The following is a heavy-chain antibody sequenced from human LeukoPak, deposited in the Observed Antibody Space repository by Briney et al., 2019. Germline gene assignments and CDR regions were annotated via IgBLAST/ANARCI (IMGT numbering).Heavy chain of an antibody. D-gene: IGHD3-10*01. Sequence: SETLSLTCVVYGGSFSGYYWSWIRQPPGKGLEWIGEINQSGSANYNPSLKSRVTISIDTSKNQFSLKLSSVTAADTAVYYCARSPITMVRGVIDAFDIWGQGTMVTVSS. CDR1: GGSFSGYY. CDR2: INQSGSA. V-gene: IGHV4-34*01. J-gene: IGHJ3*02. CDR3: ARSPITMVRGVIDAFDI.